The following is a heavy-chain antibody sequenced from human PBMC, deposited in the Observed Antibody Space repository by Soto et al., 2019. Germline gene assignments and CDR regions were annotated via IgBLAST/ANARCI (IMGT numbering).Heavy chain of an antibody. CDR1: GYTFTSYG. D-gene: IGHD3-10*01. CDR3: ARKRSPPMVRGVIMGFDP. J-gene: IGHJ5*02. CDR2: ISAYNGNT. V-gene: IGHV1-18*01. Sequence: ASVKVSCKASGYTFTSYGISWVRQAPGQGLEWMGWISAYNGNTNYAQKLQGRVTMTTDTSTSTAYMELRSLRSDDTAVYYCARKRSPPMVRGVIMGFDPWGQGTLVTVSS.